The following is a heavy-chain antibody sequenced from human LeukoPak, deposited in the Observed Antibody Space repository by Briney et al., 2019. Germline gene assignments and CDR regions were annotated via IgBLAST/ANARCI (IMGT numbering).Heavy chain of an antibody. CDR1: GYSFTNYW. Sequence: THGESLKISCQGSGYSFTNYWIGWVRQMPGKGLEWMGILYPGDSDTRYSPSFEGQVTISADKSINTAYLQWGRLKASDTAMYYCTRSPRDGYHDAFDIWGQGTMVTVFS. J-gene: IGHJ3*02. V-gene: IGHV5-51*01. CDR3: TRSPRDGYHDAFDI. CDR2: LYPGDSDT. D-gene: IGHD5-24*01.